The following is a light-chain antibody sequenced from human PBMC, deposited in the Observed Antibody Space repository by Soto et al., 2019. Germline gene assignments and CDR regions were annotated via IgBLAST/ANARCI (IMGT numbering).Light chain of an antibody. Sequence: QSALTQPASVSGSPGQSITISCTGTSSDVGAYNHVSWYQQHPGKAPKVMIYEVNNRPSGVPNRFSASKSGNTASLTITGRQAEDEAAYYCSSFTGDGTWGFGGGTKLTVL. V-gene: IGLV2-14*03. CDR2: EVN. CDR1: SSDVGAYNH. J-gene: IGLJ3*02. CDR3: SSFTGDGTWG.